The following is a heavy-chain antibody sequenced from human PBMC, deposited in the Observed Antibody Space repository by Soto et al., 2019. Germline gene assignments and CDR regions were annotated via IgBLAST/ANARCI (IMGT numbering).Heavy chain of an antibody. D-gene: IGHD2-15*01. J-gene: IGHJ6*03. Sequence: PGESLKISCQTSGYTFNTYWIVWVRQMPGKGLEWMGIIYPADSDTKYSPSFQGQVTISADKSISTAYLQWSSLRASDTAVYYCGRNKRIENTNYNYSFARDVGGKGTTVTSS. V-gene: IGHV5-51*01. CDR3: GRNKRIENTNYNYSFARDV. CDR2: IYPADSDT. CDR1: GYTFNTYW.